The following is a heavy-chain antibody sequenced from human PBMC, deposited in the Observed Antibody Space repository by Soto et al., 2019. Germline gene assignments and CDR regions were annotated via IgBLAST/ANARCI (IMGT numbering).Heavy chain of an antibody. CDR1: GYTFTRSG. Sequence: ASVNLSCKASGYTFTRSGISWVRQAPGQGLEWMGWISTYNGDTNYAQTFQGRVTMTTDTSTSTVHMEVRSLRSDDTAVYYCGREGVAPYYYYGMDVWG. J-gene: IGHJ6*02. CDR2: ISTYNGDT. D-gene: IGHD5-12*01. CDR3: GREGVAPYYYYGMDV. V-gene: IGHV1-18*01.